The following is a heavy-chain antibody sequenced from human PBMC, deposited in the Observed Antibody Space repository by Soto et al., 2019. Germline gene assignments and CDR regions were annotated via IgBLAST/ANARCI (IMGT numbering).Heavy chain of an antibody. D-gene: IGHD3-10*01. J-gene: IGHJ6*02. Sequence: GASVKVSCKASGYTFTGYYMHWVRQAPGQGLEWMGWINANSGGTNYAQKFQGRVTMTRDTSISTAYMELSRLRSDDTAVYYCARGGQFAGYYGSGSYYNLYHYYYGMDVWGQGTTVTVSS. CDR3: ARGGQFAGYYGSGSYYNLYHYYYGMDV. CDR1: GYTFTGYY. CDR2: INANSGGT. V-gene: IGHV1-2*02.